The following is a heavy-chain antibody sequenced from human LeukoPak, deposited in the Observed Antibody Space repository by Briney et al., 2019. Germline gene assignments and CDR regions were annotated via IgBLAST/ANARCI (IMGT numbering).Heavy chain of an antibody. CDR3: ARDSDSSGYYFDS. CDR1: GYTFTGYY. J-gene: IGHJ4*02. D-gene: IGHD3-22*01. V-gene: IGHV1-2*02. Sequence: ASVKVSCKASGYTFTGYYMHWVRQAPGQGLEWMGWINPNSGDTNYAQKFQGRVTMTRDTSISTAYMELSRLRSDDTAVYYCARDSDSSGYYFDSWGQGTLVTVSS. CDR2: INPNSGDT.